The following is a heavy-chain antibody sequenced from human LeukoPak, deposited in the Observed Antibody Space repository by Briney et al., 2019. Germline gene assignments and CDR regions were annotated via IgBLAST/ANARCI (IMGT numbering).Heavy chain of an antibody. D-gene: IGHD6-6*01. CDR2: INEDSSYT. V-gene: IGHV3-21*01. Sequence: GGSLRLSCAASGFSISGYSMNWVRQAPGKGLEWVSYINEDSSYTYYAKSVKGRFTISRDNAKNSLYLQMNSLGGEDTAVYYCARDDATTARASGMDVWGKGTTVTVSS. J-gene: IGHJ6*04. CDR1: GFSISGYS. CDR3: ARDDATTARASGMDV.